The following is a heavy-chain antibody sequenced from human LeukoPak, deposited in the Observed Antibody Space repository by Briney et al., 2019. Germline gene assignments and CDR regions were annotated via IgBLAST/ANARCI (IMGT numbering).Heavy chain of an antibody. CDR3: AIGVPAATIHRNWFDP. J-gene: IGHJ5*02. V-gene: IGHV4-39*07. Sequence: SETLSLTCTVSGGSISSSSYYWSWIRQPPGKGLEWIGEINHSGSTNYNPSLKSRVTISVDTSKNQFSLKLSSVTAADTAVYYCAIGVPAATIHRNWFDPWGQGTLVTVSS. CDR1: GGSISSSSYY. D-gene: IGHD2-2*01. CDR2: INHSGST.